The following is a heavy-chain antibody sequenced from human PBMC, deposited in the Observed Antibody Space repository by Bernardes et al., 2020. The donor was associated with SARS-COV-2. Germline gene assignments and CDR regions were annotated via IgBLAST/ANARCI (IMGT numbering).Heavy chain of an antibody. Sequence: GGSLRLSRAASGFTVSNNYMGWVRQAPGKGLEWVSIIYRGGSTYYADSVKGRFSISRDTSKNTLFLQMNSLRVEDTAVYYCASRMATSWGFDYWGQGTLVTVSS. CDR3: ASRMATSWGFDY. D-gene: IGHD3-16*01. CDR2: IYRGGST. J-gene: IGHJ4*02. CDR1: GFTVSNNY. V-gene: IGHV3-66*02.